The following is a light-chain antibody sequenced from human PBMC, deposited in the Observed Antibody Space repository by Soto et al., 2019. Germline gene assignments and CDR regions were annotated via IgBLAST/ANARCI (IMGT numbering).Light chain of an antibody. CDR1: QSVSGW. J-gene: IGKJ3*01. CDR3: QQLDNYAA. V-gene: IGKV1-5*01. Sequence: DIQMTQSPSTLSASVGDRVTITCRASQSVSGWLAWYQQKPGEAPKLLIFDVSVLESGVPSRFSASGSETDFTLTISSLQPEDFATYYCQQLDNYAAFGPGTKVDIK. CDR2: DVS.